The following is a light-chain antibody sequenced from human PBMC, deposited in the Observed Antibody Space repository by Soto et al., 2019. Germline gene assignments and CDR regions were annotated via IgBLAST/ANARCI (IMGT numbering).Light chain of an antibody. Sequence: EIVLTQSPATLSLSPGERATLSCRASQGVSSFLAWCQRKPGQAPRLLIYDAPNSATGIPARFSGSGPGTYFTLTISSLEHEDFALYYCQHRSNWHGLTVGGGTKVEIK. J-gene: IGKJ4*01. CDR2: DAP. V-gene: IGKV3D-11*01. CDR1: QGVSSF. CDR3: QHRSNWHGLT.